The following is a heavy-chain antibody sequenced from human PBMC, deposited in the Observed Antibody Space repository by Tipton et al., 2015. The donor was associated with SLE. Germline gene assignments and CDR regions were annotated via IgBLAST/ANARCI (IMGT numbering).Heavy chain of an antibody. CDR2: ITRDGVTT. CDR3: ARDNPIAGDGMGV. V-gene: IGHV3-23*01. D-gene: IGHD6-13*01. J-gene: IGHJ6*02. CDR1: GFIFSMHT. Sequence: SLRLSCAASGFIFSMHTMTWVRQAPGKGLQWVSGITRDGVTTWSADSVKGRFTISRDNAKNSLYLQMNSLRAEDTAVYYCARDNPIAGDGMGVWGQGTTVTVSS.